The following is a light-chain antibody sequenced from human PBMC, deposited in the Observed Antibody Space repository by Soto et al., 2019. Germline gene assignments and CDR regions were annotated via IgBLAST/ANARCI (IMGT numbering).Light chain of an antibody. J-gene: IGKJ3*01. CDR2: AAS. Sequence: DIQMTQSPSSLSASVGDRVTITCRASQSISSYLNWYQQKPGKAPKLLIYAASSLQSGVPSRFSGSGSGTDFTLTISSLQPEDFATYYCQQSYSTRVTFGPGIKVDIK. CDR1: QSISSY. V-gene: IGKV1-39*01. CDR3: QQSYSTRVT.